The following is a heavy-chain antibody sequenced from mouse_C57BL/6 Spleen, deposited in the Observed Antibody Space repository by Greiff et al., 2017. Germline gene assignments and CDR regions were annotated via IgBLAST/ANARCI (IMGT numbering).Heavy chain of an antibody. Sequence: VQLQQSGAELVKPGASVKLSCKASGYTFTSYWMNWVKQRPGQGLEWIGMIHPNSGSTNYNEKFKSKATLTVDKSSSTAYMQLSSLTSEDSAVYYCAREKAFTTEGYWGQGTTLTVSS. J-gene: IGHJ2*01. CDR2: IHPNSGST. CDR3: AREKAFTTEGY. D-gene: IGHD1-1*01. V-gene: IGHV1-64*01. CDR1: GYTFTSYW.